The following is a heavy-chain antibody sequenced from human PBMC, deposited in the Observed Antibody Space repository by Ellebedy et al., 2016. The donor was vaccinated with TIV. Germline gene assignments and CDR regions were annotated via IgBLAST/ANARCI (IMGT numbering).Heavy chain of an antibody. CDR1: GFTFSNAW. CDR2: IKSKTDGGAA. Sequence: GESLKISCAASGFTFSNAWMNWVRQAPGKGLKWVGRIKSKTDGGAADYAAPVKGRFTISRDDSKTTLYLQMNSLKTEDTAVYFCTTVYRYSYDSVWGQGTLVTVSS. V-gene: IGHV3-15*01. J-gene: IGHJ4*02. CDR3: TTVYRYSYDSV. D-gene: IGHD5-18*01.